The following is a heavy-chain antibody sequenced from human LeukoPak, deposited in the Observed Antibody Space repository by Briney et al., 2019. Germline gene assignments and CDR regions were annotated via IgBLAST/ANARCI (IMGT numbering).Heavy chain of an antibody. J-gene: IGHJ6*03. CDR3: ARSLGYCSSTSCQRDYYYYYYMDV. Sequence: SETLSLTCTVSGGSISRGNYYWSWIRQPAGKGLEWIGRIYTSGSTNYNPSLKSRVTMSVDTSKNQFSLKLSSVTAADTAVYYCARSLGYCSSTSCQRDYYYYYYMDVWGKGTTVTVSS. V-gene: IGHV4-61*02. CDR1: GGSISRGNYY. D-gene: IGHD2-2*01. CDR2: IYTSGST.